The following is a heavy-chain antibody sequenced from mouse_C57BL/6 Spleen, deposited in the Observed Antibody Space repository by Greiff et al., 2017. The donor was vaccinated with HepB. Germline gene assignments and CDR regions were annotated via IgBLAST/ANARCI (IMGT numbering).Heavy chain of an antibody. CDR3: ARLDSSGYLLAY. V-gene: IGHV1-42*01. CDR1: GYSFTGYY. J-gene: IGHJ3*01. CDR2: INPSTGGT. Sequence: EVQLQQSGPELVKPGASVKISCKASGYSFTGYYMNWVKQSPEKSLEWIGEINPSTGGTTYNQKFKAKATLTVDKSSSTAYMQLKSLTSEDSAVYYCARLDSSGYLLAYWGQGTLVTVSA. D-gene: IGHD3-2*02.